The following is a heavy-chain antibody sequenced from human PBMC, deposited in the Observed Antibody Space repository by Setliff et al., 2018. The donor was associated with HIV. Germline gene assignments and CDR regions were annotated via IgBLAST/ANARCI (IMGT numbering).Heavy chain of an antibody. V-gene: IGHV4-39*07. CDR2: IYFSGSV. Sequence: PSETLSLTCTVSGDSISSSRSFWGWIRQSPGKGLEWIGSIYFSGSVFYNPSLNSRVIISIDTSRNQFSLKLSSVTGADTAVYYCARVSSVIELQGGDYFGSWGQGLLVTVSS. J-gene: IGHJ4*02. CDR1: GDSISSSRSF. D-gene: IGHD1-7*01. CDR3: ARVSSVIELQGGDYFGS.